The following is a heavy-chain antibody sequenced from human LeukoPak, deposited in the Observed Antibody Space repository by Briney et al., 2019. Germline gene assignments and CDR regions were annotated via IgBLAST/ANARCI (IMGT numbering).Heavy chain of an antibody. V-gene: IGHV3-53*01. J-gene: IGHJ4*02. CDR1: GFTVSSNY. CDR3: AKDPYDYVWGSYRYTSQGDY. Sequence: GGSLRLSCAASGFTVSSNYMSWVRQAPGKGLEWVSVIYSGGSTYYADSVKGRFTISRDNSKNTLYLQMNSLRAEDTAVYYCAKDPYDYVWGSYRYTSQGDYWGQGTLVTVSS. D-gene: IGHD3-16*02. CDR2: IYSGGST.